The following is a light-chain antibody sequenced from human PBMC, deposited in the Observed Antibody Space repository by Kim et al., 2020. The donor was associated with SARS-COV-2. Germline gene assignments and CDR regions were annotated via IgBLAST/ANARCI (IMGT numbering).Light chain of an antibody. V-gene: IGKV3-15*01. CDR3: QQYNNWPLYT. Sequence: EVVMTQSPATLSVSPGERATLSCRASQSISSNLAWYQHKPGQAPRLLIFGVSTRATGIPTRFSGSGSETDFTLTISSLQSEDFAVYYCQQYNNWPLYTFGQGTKLEI. CDR2: GVS. J-gene: IGKJ2*01. CDR1: QSISSN.